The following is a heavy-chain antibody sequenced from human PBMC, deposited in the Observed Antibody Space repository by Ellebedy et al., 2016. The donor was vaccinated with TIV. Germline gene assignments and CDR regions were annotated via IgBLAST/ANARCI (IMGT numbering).Heavy chain of an antibody. D-gene: IGHD5-18*01. Sequence: SVKVSCKASGGIFRSNAISWVRQAPGQGLEWMGGIIAIFGTANYAQKFQGRVTITADESTSTVYMELSSLRSEDTAVYSCARVSGYSFGYFDYWGQGTLVTVSS. CDR1: GGIFRSNA. V-gene: IGHV1-69*13. CDR3: ARVSGYSFGYFDY. J-gene: IGHJ4*02. CDR2: IIAIFGTA.